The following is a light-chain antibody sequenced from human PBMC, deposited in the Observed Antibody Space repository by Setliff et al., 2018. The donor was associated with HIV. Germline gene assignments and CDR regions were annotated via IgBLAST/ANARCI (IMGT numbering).Light chain of an antibody. CDR3: CSYAGSPLYV. V-gene: IGLV2-11*01. CDR2: DVT. J-gene: IGLJ1*01. CDR1: SSDVGGYNY. Sequence: QSGLTQPRSVSGSPGQSVTISCTGTSSDVGGYNYVSWYQQHPGKAPKLMIYDVTKRPSGVPDRFSGSKSGNTASLTISGLRAEDEADYYCCSYAGSPLYVFGTGTKVTVL.